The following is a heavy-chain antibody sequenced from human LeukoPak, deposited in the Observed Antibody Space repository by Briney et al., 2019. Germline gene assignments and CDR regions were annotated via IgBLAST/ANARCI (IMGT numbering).Heavy chain of an antibody. CDR1: GFILSNYA. CDR3: ARQSTPHGNFDY. V-gene: IGHV3-13*01. Sequence: PGGSLRLSCVASGFILSNYAMHWVRQPAGKGLEWVSALGTAGDTFYPGSVKGRFTISRDNAKKSLFLQMSSLRAEDTAIYYCARQSTPHGNFDYWGQGTLVTVSS. CDR2: LGTAGDT. J-gene: IGHJ4*02. D-gene: IGHD5-24*01.